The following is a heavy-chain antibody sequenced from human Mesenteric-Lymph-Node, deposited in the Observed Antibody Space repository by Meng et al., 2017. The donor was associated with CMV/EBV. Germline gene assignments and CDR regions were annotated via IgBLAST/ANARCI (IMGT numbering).Heavy chain of an antibody. D-gene: IGHD6-6*01. CDR3: ARIPRRVDYYAFDV. Sequence: SGPTLVKPTQTLTLTCTFSGFSPRTTGMCVGWVRQPPGKALEWLALIDWDDDKYYRTSLKTRLTISKDTSKNQVVLTMTNMDPVDTATYYCARIPRRVDYYAFDVWGQGTTVTVSS. V-gene: IGHV2-70*20. J-gene: IGHJ6*02. CDR2: IDWDDDK. CDR1: GFSPRTTGMC.